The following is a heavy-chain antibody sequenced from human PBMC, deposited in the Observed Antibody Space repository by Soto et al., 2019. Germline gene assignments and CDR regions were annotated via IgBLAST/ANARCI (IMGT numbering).Heavy chain of an antibody. D-gene: IGHD3-22*01. CDR2: INHSGST. CDR3: AKGRIYDISGYYHQIYYYGMDV. J-gene: IGHJ6*02. V-gene: IGHV4-34*01. Sequence: SETLSLTCAVYGGSFSGYYWSWIRQPPGKGLEWIGEINHSGSTNYNPSLKSRVTISVDTSKNQFSLKLSSVTAADTAVYYCAKGRIYDISGYYHQIYYYGMDVWGQGTTVTVSS. CDR1: GGSFSGYY.